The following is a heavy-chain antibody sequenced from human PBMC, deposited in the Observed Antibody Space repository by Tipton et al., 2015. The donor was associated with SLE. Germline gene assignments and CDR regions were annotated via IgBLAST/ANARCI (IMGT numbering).Heavy chain of an antibody. V-gene: IGHV4-34*01. CDR2: IDQNGNT. D-gene: IGHD3-22*01. Sequence: TLSLTCDVYGGFLRDYFWCWLRQPPGKGLEWIGEIDQNGNTNYNPSLKSRVTMSGDTSKNEFSLKLNSVTAADTAIYYCVRGPRGSSGYPNWGQGTLVTVSS. J-gene: IGHJ4*02. CDR1: GGFLRDYF. CDR3: VRGPRGSSGYPN.